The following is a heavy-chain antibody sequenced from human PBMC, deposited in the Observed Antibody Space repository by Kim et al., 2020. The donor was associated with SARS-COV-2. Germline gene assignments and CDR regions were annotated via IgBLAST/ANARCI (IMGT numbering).Heavy chain of an antibody. V-gene: IGHV1-18*01. J-gene: IGHJ4*02. CDR2: ISTSNGNT. D-gene: IGHD3-16*02. CDR1: GYTFTSFG. Sequence: ASVKVSCKASGYTFTSFGITWVRQAPGQGLEWMGWISTSNGNTNFAPKFRDRVTMTTDTSTSTAHMDLRSLRSDYTAVYYCTRDREYGGGYLDYWGQGTL. CDR3: TRDREYGGGYLDY.